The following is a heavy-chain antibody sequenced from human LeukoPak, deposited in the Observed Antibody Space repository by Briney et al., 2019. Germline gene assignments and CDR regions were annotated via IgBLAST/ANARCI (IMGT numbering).Heavy chain of an antibody. CDR2: IYHSGST. CDR1: GGSISSGGYS. Sequence: PSETLSLTCAVSGGSISSGGYSWSWIRQPPGKGLEWIGYIYHSGSTYCNPSLKGRVTISVDRSKNQFSLKLSSVTAADTAVYYCARVTGYDSPWFDPWGQGTLVTVSS. CDR3: ARVTGYDSPWFDP. D-gene: IGHD5-12*01. V-gene: IGHV4-30-2*01. J-gene: IGHJ5*02.